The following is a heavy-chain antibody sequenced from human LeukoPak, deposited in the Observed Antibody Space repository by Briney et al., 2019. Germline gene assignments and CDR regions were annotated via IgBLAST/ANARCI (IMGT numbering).Heavy chain of an antibody. V-gene: IGHV4-34*01. J-gene: IGHJ4*02. Sequence: SETLSLTCAVYGGSFSGYYWNWIRQPPGKGLEWIGEINHSGSTNYNPSLKSRVTISVDTSKNQFSLKLSAMTAADTAVYYCARGLNYWGQGTLVTVSS. CDR2: INHSGST. CDR3: ARGLNY. CDR1: GGSFSGYY.